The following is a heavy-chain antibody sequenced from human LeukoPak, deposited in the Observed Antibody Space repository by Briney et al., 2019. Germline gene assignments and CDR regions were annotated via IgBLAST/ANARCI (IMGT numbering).Heavy chain of an antibody. J-gene: IGHJ4*02. Sequence: GGSLRLSCAASGFTFSSYWMSSVRQAPGRGLGWVANIKQDGSEKYYVDSVKGRFTISRDNAKNSLYLQMNSLRAEDRAVYYCARPYYSPFSGTRNDYWGQGTLVTVSS. CDR2: IKQDGSEK. CDR3: ARPYYSPFSGTRNDY. D-gene: IGHD2-15*01. CDR1: GFTFSSYW. V-gene: IGHV3-7*01.